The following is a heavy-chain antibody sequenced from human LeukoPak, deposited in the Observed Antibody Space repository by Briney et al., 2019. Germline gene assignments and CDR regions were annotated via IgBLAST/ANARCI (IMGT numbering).Heavy chain of an antibody. V-gene: IGHV4-39*07. CDR1: GGSISSSSYY. Sequence: SETLSLTCTVSGGSISSSSYYWGWIRQPPGKGLEWIGSIYYSGSTYYNPSLKSRVTISVDTSKNQFSLKLSSVTAADTAVYYCAQSTMVRGVLYWGQGTLVTVSS. CDR3: AQSTMVRGVLY. D-gene: IGHD3-10*01. CDR2: IYYSGST. J-gene: IGHJ4*02.